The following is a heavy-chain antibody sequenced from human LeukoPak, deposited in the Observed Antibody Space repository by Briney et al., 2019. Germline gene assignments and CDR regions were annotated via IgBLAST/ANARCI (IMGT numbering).Heavy chain of an antibody. Sequence: PGGSLRLSCAASGFTFSSYVMHWVRQAPGKGLEWVAVIWYDGGNKYYADSVKGRFTISRDNSKNTLYLQMNSLRAEDTAVYYCARGTYYYDSRGPPDAFDIWGQGTMVTVSS. V-gene: IGHV3-33*01. CDR1: GFTFSSYV. D-gene: IGHD3-22*01. CDR2: IWYDGGNK. J-gene: IGHJ3*02. CDR3: ARGTYYYDSRGPPDAFDI.